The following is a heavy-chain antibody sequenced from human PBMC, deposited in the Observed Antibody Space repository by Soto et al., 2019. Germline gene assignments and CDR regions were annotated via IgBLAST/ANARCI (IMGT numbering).Heavy chain of an antibody. CDR1: GFSLSTSGMC. Sequence: SGPTLVNPTQTLTLTCTFSGFSLSTSGMCVSWIRQPPGKALEWLALIDWDDDKYYSTSLKTRLTISKDTSKNQVVLTMTNMDPVDTATCYCARIPEYSSSPDYWGQGTLVTVSS. V-gene: IGHV2-70*01. J-gene: IGHJ4*02. CDR2: IDWDDDK. D-gene: IGHD6-6*01. CDR3: ARIPEYSSSPDY.